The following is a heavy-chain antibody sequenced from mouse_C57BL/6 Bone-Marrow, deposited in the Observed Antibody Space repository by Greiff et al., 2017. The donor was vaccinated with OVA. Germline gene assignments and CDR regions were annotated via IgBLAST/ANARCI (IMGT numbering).Heavy chain of an antibody. CDR2: IYPGGGYT. J-gene: IGHJ1*03. V-gene: IGHV1-63*01. Sequence: QVQLQQSGAELVRPGTSVKMSCKASGYTFTNYWIGWAKQRPGHGLEWIGDIYPGGGYTNYNEKFKGKATLTADKSSSTAYMQFSSLTSEDSAIYYCARNDGYPYWYFDVWGTGTTVTVSS. D-gene: IGHD2-3*01. CDR1: GYTFTNYW. CDR3: ARNDGYPYWYFDV.